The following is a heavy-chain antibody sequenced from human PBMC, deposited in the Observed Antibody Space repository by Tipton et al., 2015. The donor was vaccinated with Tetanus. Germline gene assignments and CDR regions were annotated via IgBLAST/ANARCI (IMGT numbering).Heavy chain of an antibody. D-gene: IGHD3-10*01. CDR1: GGSFSGYY. Sequence: GLVKPSETQSLTCAVYGGSFSGYYWSWIRQPPGKGLEWIGEINHSGSTNYNPSLKSRVTISVDPSKNQFSLKLSSVTAADTAVYYCASFEVRGVPDYYYGMDVWGQGTTVTVSS. CDR3: ASFEVRGVPDYYYGMDV. J-gene: IGHJ6*02. V-gene: IGHV4-34*01. CDR2: INHSGST.